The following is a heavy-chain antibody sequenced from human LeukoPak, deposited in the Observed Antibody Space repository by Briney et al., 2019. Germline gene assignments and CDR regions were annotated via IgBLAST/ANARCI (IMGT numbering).Heavy chain of an antibody. J-gene: IGHJ4*02. D-gene: IGHD5-18*01. CDR2: IIPILGIA. Sequence: SVKVSCKASGGTFSSYAISWVRQAPGQGLEWMGRIIPILGIANYAQKFQGRVTITADKSTSTAYMELSSLRSEDTAVYYCARDVDSYGSEYYFDYWGQGTLVTVS. V-gene: IGHV1-69*04. CDR1: GGTFSSYA. CDR3: ARDVDSYGSEYYFDY.